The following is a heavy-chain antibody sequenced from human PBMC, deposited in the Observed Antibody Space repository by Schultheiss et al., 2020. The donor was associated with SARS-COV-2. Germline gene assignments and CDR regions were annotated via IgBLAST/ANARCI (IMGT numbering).Heavy chain of an antibody. Sequence: SQTLSLTCTVSGGSISSGGYYWSWIRQHPGKGLEWIGYIYYSGSTYYNPSLKSRVTISVDKSKNQFSLKLSSVTAADTAVYYCARDGIGDSSGGRGWFDPWGQGTLVTAPQ. V-gene: IGHV4-31*03. CDR1: GGSISSGGYY. CDR3: ARDGIGDSSGGRGWFDP. J-gene: IGHJ5*02. D-gene: IGHD6-19*01. CDR2: IYYSGST.